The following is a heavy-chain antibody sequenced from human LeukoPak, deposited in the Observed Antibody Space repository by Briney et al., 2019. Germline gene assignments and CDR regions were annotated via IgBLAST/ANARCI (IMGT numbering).Heavy chain of an antibody. V-gene: IGHV4-39*07. CDR2: IYYSGST. Sequence: PSETLSLTCTVSGGSISSSSYYWGWIRQPPGKGLEWIGSIYYSGSTYYNPSLKSRVTISVDTSKNQFSLKLSSVTAADTAVYYCARGEGGYSYGMEFDYWGQGTLVTVSS. CDR3: ARGEGGYSYGMEFDY. CDR1: GGSISSSSYY. J-gene: IGHJ4*02. D-gene: IGHD5-18*01.